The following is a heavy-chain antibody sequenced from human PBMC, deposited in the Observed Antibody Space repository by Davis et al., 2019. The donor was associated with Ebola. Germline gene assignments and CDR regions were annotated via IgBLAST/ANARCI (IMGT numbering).Heavy chain of an antibody. Sequence: GSLRLSCTVSGGSISSSSYYWSWIRQPPGKGLEWIGEINHSGSTNYNPSLKSRVTISVDTSKNQFSLKLSSVTAADTAVYYCARATGIFWSGYYRWDVWGQGTTVTVSS. J-gene: IGHJ6*02. D-gene: IGHD3-3*01. CDR1: GGSISSSSYY. CDR3: ARATGIFWSGYYRWDV. CDR2: INHSGST. V-gene: IGHV4-39*07.